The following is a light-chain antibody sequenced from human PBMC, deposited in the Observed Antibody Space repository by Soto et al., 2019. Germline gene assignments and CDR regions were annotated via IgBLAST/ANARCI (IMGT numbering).Light chain of an antibody. V-gene: IGLV2-11*01. CDR1: SSDVGDYNY. CDR3: CSYAGSYTEV. J-gene: IGLJ2*01. CDR2: DVS. Sequence: QSALTQARSVSGSPGQSVTISCTGTSSDVGDYNYVSWYQQHPGKAPKLMIYDVSKRPSGVPDRFSGSKSGNTASLTISGLQAEDEADYYCCSYAGSYTEVFGGGTKVTVL.